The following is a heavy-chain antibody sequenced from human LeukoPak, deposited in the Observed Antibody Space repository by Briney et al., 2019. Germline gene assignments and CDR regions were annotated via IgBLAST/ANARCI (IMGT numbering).Heavy chain of an antibody. V-gene: IGHV3-53*01. Sequence: GGSLRLSCAASGFTFSKYGMSWVRQAPGKGLEWVSFIYSDNTHYSDSVKGRFTISRDNSKNTLYLQMNSLRAEDTAVYYCARRAGAYSHPYDYWGQGTLVTVSS. CDR2: IYSDNT. CDR1: GFTFSKYG. D-gene: IGHD4/OR15-4a*01. CDR3: ARRAGAYSHPYDY. J-gene: IGHJ4*02.